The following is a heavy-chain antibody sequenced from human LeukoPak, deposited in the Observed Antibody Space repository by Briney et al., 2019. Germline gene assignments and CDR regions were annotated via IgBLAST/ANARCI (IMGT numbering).Heavy chain of an antibody. CDR1: GGSISSYY. CDR2: IYTSGST. V-gene: IGHV4-4*07. CDR3: ARDLPDWAVAGYFDL. Sequence: KSSETLSLTCTVSGGSISSYYWSWIRQPAGKGLEWIGRIYTSGSTNYNPSLKSRVTMSVDTSKNQFSLKLSSVTAADTAVYYCARDLPDWAVAGYFDLWGRGTLVTVSS. D-gene: IGHD6-19*01. J-gene: IGHJ2*01.